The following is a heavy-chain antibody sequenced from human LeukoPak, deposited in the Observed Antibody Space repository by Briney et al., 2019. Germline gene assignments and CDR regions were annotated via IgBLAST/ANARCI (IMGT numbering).Heavy chain of an antibody. V-gene: IGHV1-2*02. CDR2: INPNSGGT. D-gene: IGHD5-12*01. J-gene: IGHJ4*02. Sequence: ASVKVSCKASGYTFTGYYMHWVRQAPGQGLEWMGWINPNSGGTSYAQKFQGRVTMTRDTSISTAYMELSRLRSDDTAVYYCAGKGYSGYDLTYWGQGTLVTVSS. CDR1: GYTFTGYY. CDR3: AGKGYSGYDLTY.